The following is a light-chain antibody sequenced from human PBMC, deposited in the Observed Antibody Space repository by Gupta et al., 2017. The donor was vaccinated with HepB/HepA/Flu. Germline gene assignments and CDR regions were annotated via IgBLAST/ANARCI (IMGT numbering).Light chain of an antibody. V-gene: IGKV2-30*02. CDR3: QQRHRCPFT. CDR2: RVS. Sequence: DVVMTQSPLFLPVTLGQPASISCSSSQSLLHSDGNTFLHWFQQRPGQSPRRLLSRVSNRDSGVEESFSGSGWGNDFTLKISREEAEDVGIYYCQQRHRCPFTFGRGTKVEIK. CDR1: QSLLHSDGNTF. J-gene: IGKJ4*01.